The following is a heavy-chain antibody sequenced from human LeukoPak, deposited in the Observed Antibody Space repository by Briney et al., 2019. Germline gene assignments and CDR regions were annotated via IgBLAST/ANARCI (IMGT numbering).Heavy chain of an antibody. V-gene: IGHV3-23*01. Sequence: PGASLRLSCAASGFTFSSYAMSWVRQAPGKGLEWVSAISGSGGSTYYADSVKGRFTISRDNSKNTLYLQMNSLRAEDTAVCYCASRHSGYDSVRYWGQGTLVTVSS. CDR3: ASRHSGYDSVRY. CDR1: GFTFSSYA. J-gene: IGHJ4*02. CDR2: ISGSGGST. D-gene: IGHD5-12*01.